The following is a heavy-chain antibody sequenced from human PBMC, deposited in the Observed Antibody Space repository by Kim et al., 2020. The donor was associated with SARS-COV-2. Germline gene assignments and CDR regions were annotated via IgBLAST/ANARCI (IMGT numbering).Heavy chain of an antibody. V-gene: IGHV3-48*03. CDR1: GFTFSSYE. J-gene: IGHJ6*02. CDR2: ISSSGSTI. D-gene: IGHD3-10*01. Sequence: GGSLRLSCAASGFTFSSYEMNWVRQAPGKGLEWVSYISSSGSTIYYADSVKGRFTISRDNAKNSLYLQMNSLRAEDTAVYYCARDRRITMVRGVIITSHYYYGMDVWGQGTTVTVSS. CDR3: ARDRRITMVRGVIITSHYYYGMDV.